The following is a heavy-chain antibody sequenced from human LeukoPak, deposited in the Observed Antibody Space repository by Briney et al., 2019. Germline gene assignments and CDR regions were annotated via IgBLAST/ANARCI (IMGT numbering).Heavy chain of an antibody. Sequence: SETLSLTXTVSGGSISSYYWSWIRQPAGKGLEWIGHIYTSGSTNYNPSLKSRVTMSVDTSKNQSSLKLSSVTAADTAVYYCVREGYGDMLDPWGQGTLVTVSS. CDR1: GGSISSYY. CDR2: IYTSGST. D-gene: IGHD4-17*01. CDR3: VREGYGDMLDP. J-gene: IGHJ5*02. V-gene: IGHV4-4*07.